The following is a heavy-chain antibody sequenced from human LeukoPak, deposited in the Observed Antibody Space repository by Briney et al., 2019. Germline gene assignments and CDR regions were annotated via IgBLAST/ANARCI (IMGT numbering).Heavy chain of an antibody. CDR3: ARVGYSGYDYVSQY. Sequence: SETLSLTCAVYSGSFSGYYWSWIRQPPGKGLEWIGEINHSGSTNYNPSLKSRVTISVDTSKNQFSLKLSSVTAADTAVYYCARVGYSGYDYVSQYWGQGTLVTVSS. J-gene: IGHJ4*02. CDR1: SGSFSGYY. CDR2: INHSGST. V-gene: IGHV4-34*01. D-gene: IGHD5-12*01.